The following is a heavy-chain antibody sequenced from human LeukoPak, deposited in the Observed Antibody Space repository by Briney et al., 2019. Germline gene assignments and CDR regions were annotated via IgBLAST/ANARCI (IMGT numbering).Heavy chain of an antibody. CDR1: GFTFSSYA. D-gene: IGHD3-10*01. Sequence: PGGSLRLSCATSGFTFSSYAMHWVRQAPGKGLEWVAVISYDGSNKYYADSVKGRFTISRDNSKNTLYLQMNSLRAEDTAVYYCARDYYGSGSYTGYYYYGMDVWGQGTTVTVSS. J-gene: IGHJ6*02. CDR3: ARDYYGSGSYTGYYYYGMDV. V-gene: IGHV3-30-3*01. CDR2: ISYDGSNK.